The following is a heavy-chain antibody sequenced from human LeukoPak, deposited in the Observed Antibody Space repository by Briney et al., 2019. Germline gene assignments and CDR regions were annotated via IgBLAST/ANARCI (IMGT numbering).Heavy chain of an antibody. CDR3: ARHARTTEGYYYYGMDV. J-gene: IGHJ6*04. D-gene: IGHD1-7*01. V-gene: IGHV5-10-1*01. Sequence: GESLKISCKGSGYSFTSYWISWVRQMPGKGLEWMGRIDPSDSYTNYSPSFQGHVTISADKSISTAYLQWSSLKASDTAMYYCARHARTTEGYYYYGMDVWGKGTTVTVSS. CDR2: IDPSDSYT. CDR1: GYSFTSYW.